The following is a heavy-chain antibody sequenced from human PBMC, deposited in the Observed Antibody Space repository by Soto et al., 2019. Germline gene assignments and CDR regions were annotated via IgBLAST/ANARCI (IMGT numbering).Heavy chain of an antibody. J-gene: IGHJ4*02. CDR2: IDPSDSQT. Sequence: GESLKISCKGSGYSFAGYWITWVRQMPGKGLEWMGRIDPSDSQTYYSPSFRGHVTISAAKSITTVFLQWSSLRASDTAMYYCARGLVDSGGNCFDSWGQGTQVTVSS. CDR1: GYSFAGYW. V-gene: IGHV5-10-1*01. D-gene: IGHD2-21*01. CDR3: ARGLVDSGGNCFDS.